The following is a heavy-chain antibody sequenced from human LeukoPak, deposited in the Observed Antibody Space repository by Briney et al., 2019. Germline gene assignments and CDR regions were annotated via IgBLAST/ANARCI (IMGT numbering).Heavy chain of an antibody. Sequence: PSETLSLTCTVSGGSISSSSYYWGWIRQPPGKGLEWIGSIYYSGSTYYNPSLKSRVTISVDTSKNQFSLKLSSVTAADTAVYYCAARPFYYGSGSYPPFSYWGQGTLVTVSS. CDR1: GGSISSSSYY. V-gene: IGHV4-39*01. J-gene: IGHJ4*02. CDR2: IYYSGST. CDR3: AARPFYYGSGSYPPFSY. D-gene: IGHD3-10*01.